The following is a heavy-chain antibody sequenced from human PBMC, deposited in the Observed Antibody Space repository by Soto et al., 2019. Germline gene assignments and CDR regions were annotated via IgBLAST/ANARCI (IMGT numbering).Heavy chain of an antibody. CDR2: ISSSGSTI. CDR1: GFTFSSYW. CDR3: ARAGEYSYGYGRGYYSMDV. D-gene: IGHD5-18*01. V-gene: IGHV3-11*01. Sequence: PGGSLRLSCAASGFTFSSYWMSWIRQAPGKGLEWVSYISSSGSTIYYADSVKGRFTISRDNAKNSLYLQMNSLRAEDTAVCYCARAGEYSYGYGRGYYSMDVWGQGTTVTVSS. J-gene: IGHJ6*02.